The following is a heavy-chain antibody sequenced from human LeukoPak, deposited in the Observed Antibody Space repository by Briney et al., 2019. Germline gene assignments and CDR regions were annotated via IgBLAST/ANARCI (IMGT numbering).Heavy chain of an antibody. Sequence: GGSLRLSCAASGFTFSSYAMHWVRQAPGKGLEWVAVISYDGSNKYYADSVKGRFTISRDNSKNTLYLQMNSLRAEDTAVCYCARISAMSSGDAFDIWGQGTMVTVSS. D-gene: IGHD5-18*01. V-gene: IGHV3-30*04. J-gene: IGHJ3*02. CDR2: ISYDGSNK. CDR1: GFTFSSYA. CDR3: ARISAMSSGDAFDI.